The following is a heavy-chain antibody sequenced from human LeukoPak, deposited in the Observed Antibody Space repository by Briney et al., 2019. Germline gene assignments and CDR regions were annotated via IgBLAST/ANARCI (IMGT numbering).Heavy chain of an antibody. CDR1: GGPISSPNHF. Sequence: SETLSLTCTVSGGPISSPNHFWGWVRQPPGKGLEWIGSVYYGGSTYSNPSLKSRVTMSADTSKNQFSLTLSSVTAADTAVYYCARVVAGTKGFQHWGQGTLVTVSS. CDR2: VYYGGST. D-gene: IGHD6-19*01. J-gene: IGHJ1*01. V-gene: IGHV4-39*01. CDR3: ARVVAGTKGFQH.